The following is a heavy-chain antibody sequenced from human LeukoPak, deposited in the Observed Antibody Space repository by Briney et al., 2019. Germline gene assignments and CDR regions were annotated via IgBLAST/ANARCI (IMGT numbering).Heavy chain of an antibody. D-gene: IGHD1-20*01. CDR2: ISAYNGNT. Sequence: ASVKVSCKASGYTFTSYGISWVRQAPGQGLEWMGWISAYNGNTNYAQKLQGRVTMTTDTSTSTAYMELRSLRSDDTAVYYCARAPGYNWNLQYYYYMDVWGKGTTVTVSS. J-gene: IGHJ6*03. CDR1: GYTFTSYG. CDR3: ARAPGYNWNLQYYYYMDV. V-gene: IGHV1-18*01.